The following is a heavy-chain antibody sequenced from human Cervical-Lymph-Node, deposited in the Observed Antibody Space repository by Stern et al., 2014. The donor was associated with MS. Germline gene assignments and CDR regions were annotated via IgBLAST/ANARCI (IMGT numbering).Heavy chain of an antibody. D-gene: IGHD2/OR15-2a*01. Sequence: VQLVESGAEVKKPGSSVKVSCKASGGTFSNHVISWVRQAPGQGLEWMGGTIPIFGKAIYAQKFQGRVTITADASTRAAYMELSSLRSEDTAVYYCARAAYSTSSYNYWGQGTLVTVSA. J-gene: IGHJ4*02. CDR2: TIPIFGKA. V-gene: IGHV1-69*01. CDR1: GGTFSNHV. CDR3: ARAAYSTSSYNY.